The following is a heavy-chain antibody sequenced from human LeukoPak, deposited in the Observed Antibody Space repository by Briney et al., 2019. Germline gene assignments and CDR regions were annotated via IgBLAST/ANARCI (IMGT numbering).Heavy chain of an antibody. J-gene: IGHJ5*02. CDR1: GGSISSSSYY. CDR2: IYYSGST. CDR3: ARDLSPYYDILTGYYFSNWFDP. Sequence: SETLSLTCTVSGGSISSSSYYWGWIRQPPGKGLEWIGSIYYSGSTYYNPSLKSRVTISVDTSKNQFSLKLSSVTAADTAVYYCARDLSPYYDILTGYYFSNWFDPWGQGTLVTVSS. V-gene: IGHV4-39*07. D-gene: IGHD3-9*01.